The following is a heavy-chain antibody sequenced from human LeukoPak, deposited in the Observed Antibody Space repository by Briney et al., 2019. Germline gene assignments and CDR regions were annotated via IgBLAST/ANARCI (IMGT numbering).Heavy chain of an antibody. CDR1: GFTVSSNS. CDR2: INWNGGDT. V-gene: IGHV3-20*04. Sequence: PGGSLRLSCTVSGFTVSSNSMSWVRQAPGKGLEWVSGINWNGGDTGYADSVKGRFTISRDNAKNSLYLQMNSLRAEDTALYYCARGSGSYRQYFDYWGQGTLVTVSS. CDR3: ARGSGSYRQYFDY. J-gene: IGHJ4*02. D-gene: IGHD3-16*02.